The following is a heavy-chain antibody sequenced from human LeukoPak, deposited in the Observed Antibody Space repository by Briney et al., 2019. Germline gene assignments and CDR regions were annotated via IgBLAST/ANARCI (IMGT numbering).Heavy chain of an antibody. Sequence: GRSLRLSCAASGFTFSSYAMHWVRQAPGKGLEWVAVISYDGSNKYYADSVKGRFTISRDNSKNTLYLQMNSLRAEDTAVYYCARGVGLHDFWSGTPLSDYGGNPEMGYWGQGTLVTVSS. CDR1: GFTFSSYA. D-gene: IGHD3-3*01. J-gene: IGHJ4*02. CDR2: ISYDGSNK. CDR3: ARGVGLHDFWSGTPLSDYGGNPEMGY. V-gene: IGHV3-30*01.